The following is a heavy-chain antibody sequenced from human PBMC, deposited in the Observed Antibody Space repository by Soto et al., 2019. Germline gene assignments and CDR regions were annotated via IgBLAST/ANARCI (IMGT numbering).Heavy chain of an antibody. CDR1: GYTFTSYG. V-gene: IGHV1-18*04. CDR3: ARGSRLTIFGVVTYYYYGMDV. J-gene: IGHJ6*02. Sequence: GASVKVSCKASGYTFTSYGISWVRQAPGQGLEWVGWISAYNGNTNYAQKLQGRVTMTTDTSTSTAYMELRSLRSDDTAVYYCARGSRLTIFGVVTYYYYGMDVWGQGTTVTVSS. D-gene: IGHD3-3*01. CDR2: ISAYNGNT.